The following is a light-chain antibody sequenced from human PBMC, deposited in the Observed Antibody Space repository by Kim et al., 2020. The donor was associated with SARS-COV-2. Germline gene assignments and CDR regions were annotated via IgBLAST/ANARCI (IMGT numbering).Light chain of an antibody. J-gene: IGKJ4*01. CDR3: QHHSSWV. CDR2: GAS. V-gene: IGKV3-15*01. CDR1: QSISNN. Sequence: LSVSPGERAALYCRASQSISNNLAWYQQKPGQAPRLLIYGASTRATGIPARFSGSGSGTEFTLTISSLQSEDVAVDYCQHHSSWVFGGGTKVDIK.